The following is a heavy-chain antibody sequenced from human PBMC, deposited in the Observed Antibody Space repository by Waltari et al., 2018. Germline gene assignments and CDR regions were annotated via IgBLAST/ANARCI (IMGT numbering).Heavy chain of an antibody. V-gene: IGHV3-15*02. CDR1: GFTFSKGW. CDR2: IESTSDGGAT. Sequence: EVQLVESGGALVKPGGSLRLSCAASGFTFSKGWMIWVRQAPGKGVEWVGRIESTSDGGATNYAAPVEGRFTISRDESKDTLYVYWSSLTPADTAVYYCATSNHDGSGISLDYWGQGTLVTVSS. CDR3: ATSNHDGSGISLDY. J-gene: IGHJ4*02. D-gene: IGHD3-10*01.